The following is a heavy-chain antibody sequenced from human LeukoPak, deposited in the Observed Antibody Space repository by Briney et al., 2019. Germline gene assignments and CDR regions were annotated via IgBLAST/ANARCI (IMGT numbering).Heavy chain of an antibody. V-gene: IGHV4-61*01. D-gene: IGHD3-10*01. CDR1: GGSVSSGSYY. Sequence: PSETLSLTCTVSGGSVSSGSYYWSWIRQPPGKGLEWIGYIYYSGSTNYNPSLKSRVTISVDTSKNQFSLKLSSVTAADTAVCYCARVYRCGSGSYYNADFDYWGQGTLVTVSS. J-gene: IGHJ4*02. CDR3: ARVYRCGSGSYYNADFDY. CDR2: IYYSGST.